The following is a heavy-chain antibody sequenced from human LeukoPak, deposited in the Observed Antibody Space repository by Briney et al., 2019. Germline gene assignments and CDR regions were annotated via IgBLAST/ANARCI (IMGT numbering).Heavy chain of an antibody. CDR1: GYFITSGHY. CDR3: AKVGQQLVRDWFDP. CDR2: ISHSGYT. Sequence: SETLSLTCAVSGYFITSGHYWGWIRRPPGKGLEWIGSISHSGYTYYNPSLKGRVTISVHTSKNQFSLKLSSVTAADTAVYYCAKVGQQLVRDWFDPWGQGTLVTVSS. V-gene: IGHV4-38-2*01. J-gene: IGHJ5*02. D-gene: IGHD6-6*01.